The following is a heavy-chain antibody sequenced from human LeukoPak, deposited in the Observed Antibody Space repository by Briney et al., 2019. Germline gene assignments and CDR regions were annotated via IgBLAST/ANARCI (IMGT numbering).Heavy chain of an antibody. J-gene: IGHJ4*02. CDR2: INHSGST. CDR1: GGSFSGYY. CDR3: ARHRYDILTGYFV. Sequence: PSETLSLTCAVYGGSFSGYYWSWIRHPPGKGLEWIGEINHSGSTNYNPSLKSRVTISVDTSKNQFSLKLSSVTAADTAVYYCARHRYDILTGYFVWGQGTLVTVSS. V-gene: IGHV4-34*01. D-gene: IGHD3-9*01.